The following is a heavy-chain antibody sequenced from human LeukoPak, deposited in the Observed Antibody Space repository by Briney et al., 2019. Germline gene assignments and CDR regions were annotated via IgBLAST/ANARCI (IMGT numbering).Heavy chain of an antibody. J-gene: IGHJ3*02. CDR2: ISAYNGNT. CDR3: ARGSRPKQWLVRNAFDI. V-gene: IGHV1-18*04. D-gene: IGHD6-19*01. Sequence: ASVKVSCKASGYTFTSYYMHWVRQAPGQGLEWMGWISAYNGNTNYAQKLQGRVTMTTDTSTSTAYMELRSLRSDDTAVYYCARGSRPKQWLVRNAFDIWGQGTMVTVSS. CDR1: GYTFTSYY.